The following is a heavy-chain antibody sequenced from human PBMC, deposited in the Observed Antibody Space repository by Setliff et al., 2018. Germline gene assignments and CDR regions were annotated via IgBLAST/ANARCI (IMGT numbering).Heavy chain of an antibody. CDR2: IYSSGST. J-gene: IGHJ4*02. CDR3: ARLRSSVRALQPFDY. D-gene: IGHD3-10*01. CDR1: GGSISSGDYY. V-gene: IGHV4-30-4*08. Sequence: LSLTCTVSGGSISSGDYYWSWIRQPPGKGLEWIGYIYSSGSTYYNPSLKSRVSISVDTSKNQFPLKLSSVTAADTAVYYCARLRSSVRALQPFDYWGQGTLVT.